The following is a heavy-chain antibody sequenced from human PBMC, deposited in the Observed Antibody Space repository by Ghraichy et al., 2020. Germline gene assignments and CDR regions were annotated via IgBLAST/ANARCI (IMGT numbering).Heavy chain of an antibody. D-gene: IGHD6-19*01. Sequence: SETLSLTCAISGDSVSSNSVGWHWIRQSPSRGLEWLGRPYYRSRWYNDYALFVKSRIIINPDTSKNQFSLQLNSVTPEDTAVYYCARNQRWGWDHWGQAILVTVSS. CDR1: GDSVSSNSVG. J-gene: IGHJ4*02. V-gene: IGHV6-1*01. CDR2: PYYRSRWYN. CDR3: ARNQRWGWDH.